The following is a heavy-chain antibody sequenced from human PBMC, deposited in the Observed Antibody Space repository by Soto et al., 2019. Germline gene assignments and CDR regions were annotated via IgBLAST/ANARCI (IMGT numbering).Heavy chain of an antibody. CDR2: INPISGTP. Sequence: ASVNVSCEASGGTFSSYAISWVRQAPGQGLEWMGGINPISGTPHYAQKYQGRVTITADTFTNTAYMELTRLTSDDTAVYFCAREGRQFDYWGQGTPGPVSS. CDR1: GGTFSSYA. CDR3: AREGRQFDY. J-gene: IGHJ4*02. V-gene: IGHV1-69*06.